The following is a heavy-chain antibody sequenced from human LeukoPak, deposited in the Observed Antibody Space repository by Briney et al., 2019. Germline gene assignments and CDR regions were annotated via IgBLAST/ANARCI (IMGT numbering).Heavy chain of an antibody. J-gene: IGHJ4*02. CDR2: IYHSGST. Sequence: SETLSLTCAVSGGSTSSSNWWSWVRQPPGKGLEWIGEIYHSGSTNYNPSLKSRVTISVDKSKNQFSLKLSSVTAADTAVYYCARDIYGSGSFILYWGQGTLVTVSS. CDR1: GGSTSSSNW. CDR3: ARDIYGSGSFILY. D-gene: IGHD3-10*01. V-gene: IGHV4-4*02.